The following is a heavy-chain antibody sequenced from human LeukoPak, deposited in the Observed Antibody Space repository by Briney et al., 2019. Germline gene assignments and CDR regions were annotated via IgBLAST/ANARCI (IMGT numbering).Heavy chain of an antibody. V-gene: IGHV3-23*01. CDR1: GFTFSSYG. Sequence: PGGSLRLSCAASGFTFSSYGMSWVRQAPGKGLYWVSVISGSGGSTYYADSVKGRFTISRDNSKNTLYLQMNSLRAEDTAVYYCAKMTTVTTKAVDYWGQGTLVTVSS. CDR3: AKMTTVTTKAVDY. D-gene: IGHD4-17*01. J-gene: IGHJ4*02. CDR2: ISGSGGST.